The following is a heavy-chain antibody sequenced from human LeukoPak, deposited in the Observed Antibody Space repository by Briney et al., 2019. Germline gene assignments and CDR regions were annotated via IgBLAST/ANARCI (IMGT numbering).Heavy chain of an antibody. D-gene: IGHD1-1*01. Sequence: PSETLSLTCTVSGCSISSYYWIWMRQPPGKGLEWIEYIYYSGSTNYNPSLKKRVTISVDTSKNRFSLELSSVTAADTAVYYCARGVTGRAFDIWGQGTMVTVSS. CDR2: IYYSGST. CDR3: ARGVTGRAFDI. J-gene: IGHJ3*02. V-gene: IGHV4-59*08. CDR1: GCSISSYY.